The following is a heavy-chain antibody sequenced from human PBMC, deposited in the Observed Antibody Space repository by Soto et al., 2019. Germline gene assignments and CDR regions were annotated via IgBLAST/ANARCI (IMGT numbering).Heavy chain of an antibody. D-gene: IGHD3-3*01. CDR3: ARDGLSRGYDFWRGYGYYYYGMDV. J-gene: IGHJ6*02. V-gene: IGHV1-8*01. CDR1: GYTFTSYD. CDR2: MNPNSGNT. Sequence: QVQLVQSGAEVKKPGDSVKVSCKASGYTFTSYDINWVRQATGQGYEWMGWMNPNSGNTGYAQKYKGRVTITRNTSISTAYMELGNLRSEDTAVYYCARDGLSRGYDFWRGYGYYYYGMDVWGQGTTVTVSS.